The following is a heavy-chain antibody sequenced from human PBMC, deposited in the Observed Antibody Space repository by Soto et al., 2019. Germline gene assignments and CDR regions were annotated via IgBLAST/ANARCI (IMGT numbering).Heavy chain of an antibody. V-gene: IGHV3-21*01. CDR2: ISSSSSYI. Sequence: WWSLRLSCSASVFTCSGYSMNWVRQAPGKGLEWVSSISSSSSYIYYADSVKGRFTISRDNAKNSLYLQMNSLRAEDTAVYYCATYYYDSSGYYPAEYFQHWGQGTLVPVSS. CDR3: ATYYYDSSGYYPAEYFQH. J-gene: IGHJ1*01. CDR1: VFTCSGYS. D-gene: IGHD3-22*01.